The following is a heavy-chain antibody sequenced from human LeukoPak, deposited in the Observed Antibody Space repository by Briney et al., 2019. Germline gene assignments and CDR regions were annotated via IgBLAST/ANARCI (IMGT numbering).Heavy chain of an antibody. D-gene: IGHD1-1*01. CDR1: GYTFISYD. CDR3: ARVGGWRKVPGSYYYYGMDV. V-gene: IGHV1-8*01. CDR2: MNPNSGNT. Sequence: ASVKVSCKASGYTFISYDINWVRQATGQGLEWMGWMNPNSGNTGYAQKFQGRLTMTRNTSISTAYMELSSLRSEDTAVYYCARVGGWRKVPGSYYYYGMDVWGQGTTVTVSS. J-gene: IGHJ6*02.